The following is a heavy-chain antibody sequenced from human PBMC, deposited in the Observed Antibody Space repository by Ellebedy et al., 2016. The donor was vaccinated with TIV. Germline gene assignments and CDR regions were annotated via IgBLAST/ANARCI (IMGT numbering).Heavy chain of an antibody. V-gene: IGHV4-4*07. J-gene: IGHJ4*02. CDR1: GAGDSISSYY. CDR3: PRAVPDRPPDY. D-gene: IGHD6-6*01. Sequence: MPSETLSLTCNISGAGDSISSYYWSWIRQPAGKGLEWIGRIYTTGSTTYSPSLKSRVTMSIDTSKNQFSLQVNSVTAADTAVYYFPRAVPDRPPDYWGQGTLVTVSS. CDR2: IYTTGST.